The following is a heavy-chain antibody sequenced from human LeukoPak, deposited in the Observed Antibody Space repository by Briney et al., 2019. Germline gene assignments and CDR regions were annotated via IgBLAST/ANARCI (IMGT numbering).Heavy chain of an antibody. CDR1: GFTFDDYA. D-gene: IGHD2-2*01. J-gene: IGHJ4*02. CDR2: ISGDGGST. V-gene: IGHV3-43*02. CDR3: ARHCSSTNCRAY. Sequence: GGSLRLSCAASGFTFDDYAMHWVRQAPGKGLEWVSLISGDGGSTYYADSVKGRFTISRDNAKSSLYLQMNSLRAEDMAVYYCARHCSSTNCRAYWGQGTLVTVSS.